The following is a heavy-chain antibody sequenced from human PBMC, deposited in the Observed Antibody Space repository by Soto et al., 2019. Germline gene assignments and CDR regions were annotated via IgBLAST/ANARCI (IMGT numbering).Heavy chain of an antibody. CDR2: ISYSGST. D-gene: IGHD3-22*01. V-gene: IGHV4-61*01. J-gene: IGHJ5*02. CDR3: ARQDYSDGIGYFFPAAPFDP. CDR1: GDSVSSSHYC. Sequence: SETLSLTCSVSGDSVSSSHYCWTWIRQPPGKGLEWIGYISYSGSTYYRPSLKSRVTIAVDTSKNRVSLKLTSVTAADTAVYYCARQDYSDGIGYFFPAAPFDPWGQGTLVTVSS.